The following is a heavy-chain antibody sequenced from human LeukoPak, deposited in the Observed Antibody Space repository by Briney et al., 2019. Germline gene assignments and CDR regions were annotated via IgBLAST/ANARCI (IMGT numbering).Heavy chain of an antibody. D-gene: IGHD3-16*02. J-gene: IGHJ4*02. CDR3: TRETYYDYGWGSYRYIDY. CDR2: ISAYNGNT. V-gene: IGHV1-18*01. CDR1: GYTFTSYG. Sequence: GASVKVSCKASGYTFTSYGISWVRQAPGQGLEWMVWISAYNGNTNYAQKLQARVTMTTDTSTSTDYLELRSLRSDDTAVQSCTRETYYDYGWGSYRYIDYWGQGTLVTVSS.